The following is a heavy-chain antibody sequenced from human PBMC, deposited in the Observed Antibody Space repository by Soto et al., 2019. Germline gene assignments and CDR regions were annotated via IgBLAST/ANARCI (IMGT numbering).Heavy chain of an antibody. CDR2: INHSGST. CDR3: ASQGSNTRANARIDY. D-gene: IGHD2-15*01. J-gene: IGHJ4*02. Sequence: SETLSLTCAVYGGSFSGYYWSWIRQPPGKGLEWIGEINHSGSTNYNPSLKSRVTISVDTSKNQFSLKLSSVTAADTAVYYCASQGSNTRANARIDYWGQGTLVTVSS. V-gene: IGHV4-34*01. CDR1: GGSFSGYY.